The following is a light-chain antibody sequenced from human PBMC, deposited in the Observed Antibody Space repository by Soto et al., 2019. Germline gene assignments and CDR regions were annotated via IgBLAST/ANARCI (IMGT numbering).Light chain of an antibody. J-gene: IGLJ3*02. V-gene: IGLV2-8*01. CDR3: SSYAGSSTGV. CDR1: SSDVGGYSY. CDR2: EVT. Sequence: QSALTQPPSASGSPGQSVTISCTGTSSDVGGYSYVSWYQQHPGKAPKLMISEVTKRPSGVPDRFSGSKSGNTASLTVSGLQAEDEADYYCSSYAGSSTGVFGGGTKLTVL.